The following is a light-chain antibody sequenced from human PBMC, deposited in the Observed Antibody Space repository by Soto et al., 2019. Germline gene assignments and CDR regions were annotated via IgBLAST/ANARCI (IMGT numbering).Light chain of an antibody. Sequence: ESVLTQSPGTLSLSPGERATLSCRASQSVSSNYLAWYQQKPGQAPRLLIYGASTRASGIPDRFSGSGSGTDFTLTISRLEPEDFALYYCQQGTDWPPGTFGQGTKVEIK. CDR3: QQGTDWPPGT. J-gene: IGKJ1*01. CDR2: GAS. V-gene: IGKV3D-20*02. CDR1: QSVSSNY.